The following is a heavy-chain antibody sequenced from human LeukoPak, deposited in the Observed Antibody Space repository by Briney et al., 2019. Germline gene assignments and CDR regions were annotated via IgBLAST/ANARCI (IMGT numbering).Heavy chain of an antibody. CDR1: GFTFTNYY. CDR3: ARDGHLSYQSIWMFPDY. J-gene: IGHJ4*02. Sequence: ASVKVSCKPSGFTFTNYYMHWGRQAAGQGLEWMGWINPNSGGTNYAQKFQGTVTMTRDTSISTAYMELSRLRSDDTAVYYCARDGHLSYQSIWMFPDYWGQGPRVTVSS. CDR2: INPNSGGT. D-gene: IGHD1-1*01. V-gene: IGHV1-2*02.